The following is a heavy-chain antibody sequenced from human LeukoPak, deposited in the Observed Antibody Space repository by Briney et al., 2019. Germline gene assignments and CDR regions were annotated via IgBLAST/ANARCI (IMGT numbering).Heavy chain of an antibody. Sequence: ASETLSLTCTVSGGSISSYYWSWIRQPPGKGLEWIGYIYYSGSTNYNPSLKSRVAISVDTSKNQFSLKLSSVTAADTAVYYCARGTYYDSHGAFDIWGQGTMVTVSS. D-gene: IGHD3-22*01. CDR1: GGSISSYY. J-gene: IGHJ3*02. V-gene: IGHV4-59*01. CDR3: ARGTYYDSHGAFDI. CDR2: IYYSGST.